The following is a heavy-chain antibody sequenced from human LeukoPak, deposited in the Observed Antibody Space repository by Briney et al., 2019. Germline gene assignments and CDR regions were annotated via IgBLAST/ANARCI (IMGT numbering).Heavy chain of an antibody. D-gene: IGHD2-2*02. CDR3: ARDFCSSTSCYTFSWFDP. V-gene: IGHV1-18*01. Sequence: ASVKVSCKASGYTFTSYGISWVRQAPGQGLEWMGWISAYNGNTNYAQKLQGRVTMTTDTSTSTAYMELRSLRSDDTAVYHCARDFCSSTSCYTFSWFDPWGQGTLVTVSS. J-gene: IGHJ5*02. CDR2: ISAYNGNT. CDR1: GYTFTSYG.